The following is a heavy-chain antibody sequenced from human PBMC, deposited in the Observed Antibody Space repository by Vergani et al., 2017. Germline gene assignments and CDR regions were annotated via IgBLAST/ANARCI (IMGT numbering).Heavy chain of an antibody. V-gene: IGHV3-30*02. Sequence: QVQLVESGGGVFQRGGSLRLSFATSGFTLSNYDMQWIRQGPGKGLEFVAFIQFDGSNQYYADSVKGRFTLSRDFSKTTLYMQMNSLRADDTATYYCAKHFRGWGIDYWGQGTQVIVSS. J-gene: IGHJ4*02. CDR2: IQFDGSNQ. D-gene: IGHD3-16*01. CDR1: GFTLSNYD. CDR3: AKHFRGWGIDY.